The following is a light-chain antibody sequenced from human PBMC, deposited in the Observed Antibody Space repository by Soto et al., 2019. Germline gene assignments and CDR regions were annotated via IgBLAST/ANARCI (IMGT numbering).Light chain of an antibody. CDR3: QDSSTSPWP. CDR1: QSVSNY. Sequence: EIFLTQSPATLSLSPGERATLSCRASQSVSNYLAWYQQKPGQAPRLLIYGTSFRASGIPDRFRGSGSGTDFTLTISSLEPEDSAVYYCQDSSTSPWPFGQGTKVDIK. CDR2: GTS. J-gene: IGKJ1*01. V-gene: IGKV3-20*01.